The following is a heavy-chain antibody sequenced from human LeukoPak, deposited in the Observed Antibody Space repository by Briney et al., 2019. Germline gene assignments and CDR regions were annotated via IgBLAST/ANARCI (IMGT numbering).Heavy chain of an antibody. CDR2: ITNTGTAT. CDR1: GFTFSNYA. V-gene: IGHV3-23*05. CDR3: AKGTLGYCSGSSCYPFDS. J-gene: IGHJ4*02. Sequence: PGGSLTLSCAASGFTFSNYAMSWVRQAPGKGLECVTVITNTGTATAYADSVKGRFTISRDNSKNTLYLQMNSLRAEDTAVYYCAKGTLGYCSGSSCYPFDSWGQGTLVTVSS. D-gene: IGHD2-15*01.